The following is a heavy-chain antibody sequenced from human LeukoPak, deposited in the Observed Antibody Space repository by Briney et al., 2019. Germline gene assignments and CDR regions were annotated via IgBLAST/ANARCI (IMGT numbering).Heavy chain of an antibody. Sequence: GASVKVSCKASGYTFTGYYMHWVRQAPGQGLEWMGRINPNSGGTNYAQKLQGRVTMTTDTSTSTAYMELRSLRSDDTAVYYCARAHTVTTSSDYWGQGTLVTVSS. V-gene: IGHV1-2*06. CDR1: GYTFTGYY. D-gene: IGHD4-17*01. CDR3: ARAHTVTTSSDY. CDR2: INPNSGGT. J-gene: IGHJ4*02.